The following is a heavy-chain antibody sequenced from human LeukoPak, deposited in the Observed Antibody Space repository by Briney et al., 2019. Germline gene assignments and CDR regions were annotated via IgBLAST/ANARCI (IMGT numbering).Heavy chain of an antibody. Sequence: GGSLSSSCPASGSFFSDYWMTWVRQAPGKGLEWVANIGQDGSEKYYVDSVKGRFTISRDNAKKSLYLQMNSLRAEDTALYYCAVGGSGMDVWGQGTTVTVSS. CDR2: IGQDGSEK. CDR3: AVGGSGMDV. D-gene: IGHD3-16*01. V-gene: IGHV3-7*01. J-gene: IGHJ6*02. CDR1: GSFFSDYW.